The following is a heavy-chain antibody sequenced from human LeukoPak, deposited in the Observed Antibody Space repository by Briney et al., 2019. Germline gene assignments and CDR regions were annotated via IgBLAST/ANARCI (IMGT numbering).Heavy chain of an antibody. CDR2: ISSTAVKT. J-gene: IGHJ6*03. Sequence: PGGSLRLSCASSGFIFEHYGINWVRQAPGKGLEWVCGISSTAVKTAYADFVKGRLTISRDNVKKSVYLEMDSLRTEDTALYYCARRTLNSNGWFTVGGYMDVWGKGTTVTVSS. CDR3: ARRTLNSNGWFTVGGYMDV. D-gene: IGHD5-18*01. CDR1: GFIFEHYG. V-gene: IGHV3-20*04.